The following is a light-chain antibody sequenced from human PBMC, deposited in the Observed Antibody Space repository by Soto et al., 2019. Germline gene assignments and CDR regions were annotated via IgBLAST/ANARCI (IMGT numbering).Light chain of an antibody. CDR2: GAS. CDR3: QQYGSSPT. J-gene: IGKJ5*01. CDR1: QSVSSSF. Sequence: EIVLTQSPGTLSLSRGERATLSCRASQSVSSSFLGWYQQKPGQAPRLLIFGASSRAAGSPDRFSGSGSGTDFTLTISRLEPEDFAVYYCQQYGSSPTFGQGTRLEIK. V-gene: IGKV3-20*01.